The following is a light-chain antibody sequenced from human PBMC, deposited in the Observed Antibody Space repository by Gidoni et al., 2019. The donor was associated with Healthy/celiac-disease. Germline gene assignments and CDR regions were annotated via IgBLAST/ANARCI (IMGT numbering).Light chain of an antibody. V-gene: IGKV1-39*01. J-gene: IGKJ4*01. CDR3: QQSYSTPPT. CDR1: QSISSY. Sequence: DIQMTQSPSSLSASVGDRVTITCRASQSISSYLNWYQQKPGKAPKLLIYAASSLQSGVPSRFSGSGSGTDFTLTISRLQPEDLATYYCQQSYSTPPTFGGGTKVEIK. CDR2: AAS.